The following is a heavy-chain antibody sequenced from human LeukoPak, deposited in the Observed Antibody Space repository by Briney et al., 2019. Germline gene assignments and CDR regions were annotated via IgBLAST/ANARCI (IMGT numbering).Heavy chain of an antibody. D-gene: IGHD6-25*01. V-gene: IGHV4-34*01. CDR3: ARSWEVAAAFDI. CDR2: INHSGSN. CDR1: CGSFSGYY. Sequence: TPSETLSLTCAVYCGSFSGYYWSWIRQPPGEGLEWIGEINHSGSNNYNPSLKRRVTISVDTSKNQFSLKLSSVTAPDTAVYYCARSWEVAAAFDIWGQGRKVTVSS. J-gene: IGHJ3*02.